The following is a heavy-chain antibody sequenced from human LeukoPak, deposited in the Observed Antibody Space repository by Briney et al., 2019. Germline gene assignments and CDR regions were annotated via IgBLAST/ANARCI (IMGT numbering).Heavy chain of an antibody. J-gene: IGHJ4*02. CDR1: GFTFSSYS. V-gene: IGHV3-21*01. D-gene: IGHD6-19*01. Sequence: GGSLRLSCAASGFTFSSYSVNWVRQAPGKGLEWVSSISSSSSYIYYADSVKGRFTISRDNAKNSLYLQMNSLRAEDTAVYYCARGVAGLFDYWGQGTLVTVSS. CDR2: ISSSSSYI. CDR3: ARGVAGLFDY.